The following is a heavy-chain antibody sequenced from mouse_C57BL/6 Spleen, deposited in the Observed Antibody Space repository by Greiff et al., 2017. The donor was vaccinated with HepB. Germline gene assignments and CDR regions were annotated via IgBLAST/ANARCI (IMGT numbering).Heavy chain of an antibody. CDR1: GFTFSRYG. Sequence: EVQRVESGGDLVKPGGSLKLSCAASGFTFSRYGMSWVRQTPDKRLEWVATISSGGSYTYYPVSVKGRFTISRDNAKNTLYLQMSSLKSEDTAMYYCARQRITTVVDGWFAYWGQGTLVTVSA. D-gene: IGHD1-1*01. CDR2: ISSGGSYT. J-gene: IGHJ3*01. V-gene: IGHV5-6*01. CDR3: ARQRITTVVDGWFAY.